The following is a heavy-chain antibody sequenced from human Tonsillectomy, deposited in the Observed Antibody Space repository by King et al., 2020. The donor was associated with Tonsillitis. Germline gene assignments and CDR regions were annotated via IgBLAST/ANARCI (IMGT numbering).Heavy chain of an antibody. V-gene: IGHV4-59*01. CDR2: IYYSECT. J-gene: IGHJ4*02. CDR3: ARVAGTYGGFGQLYFDY. D-gene: IGHD2-8*01. CDR1: GGSISTYY. Sequence: VQLQESGPGLVKPSETLSLTCTVSGGSISTYYWSWIRQTPGKGLEWIGYIYYSECTNYNPSLKSRVTISLDTSKNQFSLKLSSVTAADTAVYYCARVAGTYGGFGQLYFDYWGQGTLVTVSS.